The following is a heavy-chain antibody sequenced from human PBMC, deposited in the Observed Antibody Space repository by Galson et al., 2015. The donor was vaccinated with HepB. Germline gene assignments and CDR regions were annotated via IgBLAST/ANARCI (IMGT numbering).Heavy chain of an antibody. Sequence: SVKVSCKASGYTFTSYAMNWVRQAPGQGLEWMGWINTNTGNPTYAQGFTGRFVFSLDTSVSTAYLQISSLKAEDTAVYYCARDLLHVGGYIEMAKIGAYYFYYWGQGTPVTVS. D-gene: IGHD5-24*01. CDR2: INTNTGNP. V-gene: IGHV7-4-1*02. CDR3: ARDLLHVGGYIEMAKIGAYYFYY. CDR1: GYTFTSYA. J-gene: IGHJ4*02.